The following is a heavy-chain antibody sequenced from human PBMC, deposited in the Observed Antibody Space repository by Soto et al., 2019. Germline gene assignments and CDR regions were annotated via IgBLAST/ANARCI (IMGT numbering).Heavy chain of an antibody. Sequence: SVKVSCKASGYTFTSYDISWVRQATGQGLEWMGGIIPIFGTANYAQKFQGRVTITADESTSTAYMELSSLRSEDTAVYYCARPFKEEYCSSTSCKTEGYYYGMDVWGQGTTVTVSS. CDR1: GYTFTSYD. V-gene: IGHV1-69*13. D-gene: IGHD2-2*01. CDR2: IIPIFGTA. J-gene: IGHJ6*02. CDR3: ARPFKEEYCSSTSCKTEGYYYGMDV.